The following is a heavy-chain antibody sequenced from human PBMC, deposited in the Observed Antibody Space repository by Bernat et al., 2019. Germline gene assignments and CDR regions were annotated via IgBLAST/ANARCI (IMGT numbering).Heavy chain of an antibody. V-gene: IGHV3-23*01. Sequence: EVQLLESGGGLVQPGGSLRLSCAASGFTFSSYAMSWVRQAPGKGLEWVSAISGSGGSTYYADSVKGRFTISRDNSKNTLYLHMNSLRAEDTAVYYCAKDRGDGDSEPGANFDYWGQGTLVTVSS. D-gene: IGHD4-17*01. CDR2: ISGSGGST. J-gene: IGHJ4*02. CDR3: AKDRGDGDSEPGANFDY. CDR1: GFTFSSYA.